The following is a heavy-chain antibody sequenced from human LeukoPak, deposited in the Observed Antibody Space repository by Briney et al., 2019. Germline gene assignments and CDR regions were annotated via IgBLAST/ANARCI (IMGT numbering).Heavy chain of an antibody. CDR2: ISTAGTTI. CDR1: GFTFSAYY. V-gene: IGHV3-11*04. CDR3: ARGSTYSPNWFDP. D-gene: IGHD4-11*01. Sequence: PGGSLRLSCTASGFTFSAYYMTWIRQAPGKGLEWVSYISTAGTTIYYADSVKGQFTMSRDNAKNSLYLQMNSLRAEDTAVYYCARGSTYSPNWFDPWGQGTLVTVSS. J-gene: IGHJ5*02.